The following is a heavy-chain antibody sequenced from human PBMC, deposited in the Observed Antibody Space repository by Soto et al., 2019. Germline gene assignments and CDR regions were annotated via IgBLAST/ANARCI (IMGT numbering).Heavy chain of an antibody. Sequence: PGGSLRLSCAASGITFSTYTTTWVRQAPGKGLEWVSAITGSGSDTYYADSVKGRFTISRDNSKSTLYLHMNSLRTEDTAVYFCAKDHGWLHYSWGQGTLVTVSS. CDR2: ITGSGSDT. CDR3: AKDHGWLHYS. D-gene: IGHD3-10*01. CDR1: GITFSTYT. J-gene: IGHJ4*02. V-gene: IGHV3-23*01.